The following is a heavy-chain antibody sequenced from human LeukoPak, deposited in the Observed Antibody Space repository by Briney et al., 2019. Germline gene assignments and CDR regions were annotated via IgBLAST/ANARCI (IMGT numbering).Heavy chain of an antibody. J-gene: IGHJ5*02. CDR2: IIPIFGTA. CDR1: GGTFSIYA. CDR3: ASTVNWFDP. V-gene: IGHV1-69*13. Sequence: GASVTVSCTASGGTFSIYAISWVRQAPGQGLEWMGGIIPIFGTANYAQKFQGRVTITADESTSTAYMELSSLRSEDTAVYYCASTVNWFDPWGQGTLVTVSS.